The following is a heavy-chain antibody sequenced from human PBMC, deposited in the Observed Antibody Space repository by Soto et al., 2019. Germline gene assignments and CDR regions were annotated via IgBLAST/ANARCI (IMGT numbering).Heavy chain of an antibody. J-gene: IGHJ4*02. Sequence: ASVKASWKASCYAFTSCGRSWVRQSPAQGLEWMGCISAYNGNTNYAQKLRGRVTMTTDTSTSKAYMELRSLRSDDTAVYYCASGSVDTASNYWGQGPLATFSS. CDR3: ASGSVDTASNY. V-gene: IGHV1-18*01. CDR1: CYAFTSCG. D-gene: IGHD5-18*01. CDR2: ISAYNGNT.